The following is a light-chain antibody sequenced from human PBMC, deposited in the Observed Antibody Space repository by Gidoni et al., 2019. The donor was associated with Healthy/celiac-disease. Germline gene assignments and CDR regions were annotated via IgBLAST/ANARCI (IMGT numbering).Light chain of an antibody. CDR1: SSDVGGYNY. V-gene: IGLV2-14*01. Sequence: GTSSDVGGYNYVSWYQQHPGKAPKFMIYEVSNRPSGVSNRFSGSKSGNTASLTISGLQAEDEADYYCSSYTSSSIVVFGGGTKLTVL. CDR2: EVS. CDR3: SSYTSSSIVV. J-gene: IGLJ2*01.